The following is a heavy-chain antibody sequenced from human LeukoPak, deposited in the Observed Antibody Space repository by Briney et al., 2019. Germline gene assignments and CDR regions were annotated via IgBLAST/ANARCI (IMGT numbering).Heavy chain of an antibody. CDR1: GFTFSSYA. CDR3: ANGNRCTSPNCLGYYYFYMDV. J-gene: IGHJ6*03. Sequence: SGGSLRLSCAASGFTFSSYAMNWVRQAPGRGLEWVSGFSGSGGTTYYADSVKGWFTISRDNSKNTLYLQMNSLRAEDTAVYYCANGNRCTSPNCLGYYYFYMDVWGKGTTVTVSS. V-gene: IGHV3-23*01. D-gene: IGHD2-8*01. CDR2: FSGSGGTT.